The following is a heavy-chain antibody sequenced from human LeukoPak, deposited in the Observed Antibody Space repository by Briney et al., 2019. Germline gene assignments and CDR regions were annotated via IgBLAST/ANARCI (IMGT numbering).Heavy chain of an antibody. V-gene: IGHV3-48*01. J-gene: IGHJ4*02. CDR2: ISSSSSTI. D-gene: IGHD2-2*01. Sequence: GGSLRLSCAASGFTFSSYSMNWVRQAPGKGLEWVSYISSSSSTIYYADSVKGRFTISRDNAKNSLYLQMNSLRAEDTAVYYCARGPPDIVVVPAAIARVDYRGQGTLVTVSS. CDR1: GFTFSSYS. CDR3: ARGPPDIVVVPAAIARVDY.